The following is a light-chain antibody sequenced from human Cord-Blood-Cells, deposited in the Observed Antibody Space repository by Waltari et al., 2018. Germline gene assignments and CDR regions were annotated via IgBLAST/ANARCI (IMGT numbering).Light chain of an antibody. CDR2: AAS. CDR3: QQSYSTPLT. V-gene: IGKV1-39*01. Sequence: DIQMTQSPSSLSASVGDRVTITCRASQSISSYLNWDQQKPGKAPKLLIYAASSLQSGVPSRFSGSGSGTDVTLTISSLQPEDFATYYCQQSYSTPLTVGQGTKVEIK. CDR1: QSISSY. J-gene: IGKJ1*01.